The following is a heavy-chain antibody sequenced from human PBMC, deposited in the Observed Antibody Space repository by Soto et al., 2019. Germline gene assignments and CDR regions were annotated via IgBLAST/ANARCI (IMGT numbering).Heavy chain of an antibody. D-gene: IGHD6-13*01. V-gene: IGHV3-48*01. CDR1: GSTFSSYS. Sequence: EVQLVESGGGLVQPGGSLRLSCAASGSTFSSYSMNWVRQAPGKGLEWVSYISSSSSTIYYADSVKGRFTISRDNAKNSLYLQMNSLRAEDTAVYYCARDSAAAGPYYGMDVWGQGTTVTVSS. J-gene: IGHJ6*02. CDR2: ISSSSSTI. CDR3: ARDSAAAGPYYGMDV.